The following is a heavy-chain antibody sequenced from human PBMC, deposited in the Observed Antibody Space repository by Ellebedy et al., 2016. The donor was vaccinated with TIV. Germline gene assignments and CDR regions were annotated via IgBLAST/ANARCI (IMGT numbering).Heavy chain of an antibody. CDR3: ARYYDFWSGLGYYGMDV. D-gene: IGHD3-3*01. Sequence: SETLSLXXTVSGDSIRNYYWSWIRQSPGKGLEWIANIFHSGSTNYNPSLKSRVTISVDTSKNQFSLKLSSVTAADTAVYYCARYYDFWSGLGYYGMDVWGQGTTVTVSS. CDR1: GDSIRNYY. J-gene: IGHJ6*02. V-gene: IGHV4-59*13. CDR2: IFHSGST.